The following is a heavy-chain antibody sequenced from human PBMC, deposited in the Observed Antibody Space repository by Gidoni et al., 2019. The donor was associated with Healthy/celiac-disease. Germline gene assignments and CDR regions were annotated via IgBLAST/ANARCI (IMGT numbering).Heavy chain of an antibody. CDR1: GFTFSSYA. Sequence: QVQLVESGGGVVQPGRSLRLSCAASGFTFSSYAMHWVRQAPGKGLEWVAVISYDGSNKYYADPVKGRFTISRDNSKNTLYLQMNSLRAEDTAVYYCARDGGSDPEGLWGSYRYEGYFDYWGQGTLVTVSS. CDR3: ARDGGSDPEGLWGSYRYEGYFDY. V-gene: IGHV3-30-3*01. J-gene: IGHJ4*02. CDR2: ISYDGSNK. D-gene: IGHD3-16*02.